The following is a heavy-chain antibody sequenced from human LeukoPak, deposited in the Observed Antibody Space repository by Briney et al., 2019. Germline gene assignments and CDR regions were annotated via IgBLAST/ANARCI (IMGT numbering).Heavy chain of an antibody. Sequence: GGSLRLSCAASGFTFSSYSMNWVRQAPGKGLEWVSYISSSSSTIYYADSVKGRFTISRDNAKNSLYLQMNSLRAEDTAVYYCARDSYSSGWYRMAGWGQGTLVTVSS. CDR3: ARDSYSSGWYRMAG. J-gene: IGHJ4*02. V-gene: IGHV3-48*01. CDR2: ISSSSSTI. CDR1: GFTFSSYS. D-gene: IGHD6-19*01.